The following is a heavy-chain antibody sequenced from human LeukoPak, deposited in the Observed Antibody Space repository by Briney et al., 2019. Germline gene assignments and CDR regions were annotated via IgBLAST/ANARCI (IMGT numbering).Heavy chain of an antibody. CDR3: TMYNVGFES. Sequence: GGSLRLSCAASGFTFSSSAMHWVRQASGKGLEWVGRIRRKTNSYATSYAASVKGRFALSRDDSKNTAYLQMNSLRTEDTAVYYCTMYNVGFESWGQGTLVTVSS. D-gene: IGHD1-1*01. CDR1: GFTFSSSA. V-gene: IGHV3-73*01. CDR2: IRRKTNSYAT. J-gene: IGHJ4*02.